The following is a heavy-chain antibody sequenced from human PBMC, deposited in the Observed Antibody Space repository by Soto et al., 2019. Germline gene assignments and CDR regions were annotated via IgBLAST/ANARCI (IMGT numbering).Heavy chain of an antibody. Sequence: QVQLQESGPGLVKPSGTLSLTCAVSGGSISSSNWWSWVRQPPGKGLEWIGEIYHSGSTNYNPSLKSRVTISVDKSKNQFSLKLSSVTAADTAVYYCARFGSDIVLMLYAIRGLGYFDYWGQGTLVTVSS. J-gene: IGHJ4*02. CDR1: GGSISSSNW. CDR3: ARFGSDIVLMLYAIRGLGYFDY. D-gene: IGHD2-8*01. V-gene: IGHV4-4*02. CDR2: IYHSGST.